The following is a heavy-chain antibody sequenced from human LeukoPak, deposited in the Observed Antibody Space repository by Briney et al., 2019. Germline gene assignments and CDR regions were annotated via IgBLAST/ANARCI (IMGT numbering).Heavy chain of an antibody. CDR3: ARGQDEGATEDPYYYYGMDV. D-gene: IGHD1-26*01. V-gene: IGHV3-33*01. Sequence: GGSLRLSCAASGFTFSSYGMHWVRQAPGKGLEWVAVIWYDGSNKYYADSVKGRFTISRDNSKNTLYLQMNSLRAEDTAVYYCARGQDEGATEDPYYYYGMDVWGQGTTVTVSS. CDR2: IWYDGSNK. CDR1: GFTFSSYG. J-gene: IGHJ6*02.